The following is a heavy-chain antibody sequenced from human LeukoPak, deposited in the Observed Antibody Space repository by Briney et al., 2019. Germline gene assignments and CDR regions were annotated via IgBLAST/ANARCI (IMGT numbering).Heavy chain of an antibody. CDR1: GFTFCDYA. CDR3: GGGYQLLLFDD. D-gene: IGHD2-2*01. Sequence: GGSLRLSCAASGFTFCDYAMSWVRQAPGKGLEWVSAIDSVKGRFTISRDNSKNTLYLQMKSLRAGDTALYYCGGGYQLLLFDDWGQGTLVTVSS. CDR2: I. J-gene: IGHJ4*02. V-gene: IGHV3-23*01.